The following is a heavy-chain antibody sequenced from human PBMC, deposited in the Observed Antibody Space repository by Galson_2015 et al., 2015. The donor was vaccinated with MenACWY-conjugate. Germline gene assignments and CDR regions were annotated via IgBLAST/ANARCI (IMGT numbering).Heavy chain of an antibody. CDR3: ARVPGYSYGYYDW. Sequence: SLRLSCAASGFTFSTYSMNWVRQAPGKGLEGVSYIRRRSSTIYYADSVKGRFTISRDNAKNSLYLQMNTLRDEDTAVYYCARVPGYSYGYYDWWGQGTLVTVSS. D-gene: IGHD5-18*01. CDR2: IRRRSSTI. V-gene: IGHV3-48*02. J-gene: IGHJ4*02. CDR1: GFTFSTYS.